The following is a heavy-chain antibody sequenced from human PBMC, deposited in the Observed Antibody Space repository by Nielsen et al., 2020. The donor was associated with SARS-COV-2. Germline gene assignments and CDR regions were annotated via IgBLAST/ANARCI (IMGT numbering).Heavy chain of an antibody. CDR3: ARVGNSGGSYYGDC. Sequence: SCAASGFTFSSYGMHWVRQAPGKGLEWVAVISYDGSNKYYADSVKGRFTISRDNAKHSLYLQMNILRAEDTAVYYCARVGNSGGSYYGDCWGQGTLVTVSS. V-gene: IGHV3-30*03. J-gene: IGHJ4*02. D-gene: IGHD1-26*01. CDR2: ISYDGSNK. CDR1: GFTFSSYG.